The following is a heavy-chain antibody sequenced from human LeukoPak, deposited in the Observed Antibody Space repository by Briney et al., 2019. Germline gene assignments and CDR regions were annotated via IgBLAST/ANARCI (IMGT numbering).Heavy chain of an antibody. CDR3: ARDPPGTDFWSGYRYFDY. D-gene: IGHD3-3*01. CDR2: ISAYNGNT. J-gene: IGHJ4*02. V-gene: IGHV1-18*01. Sequence: ASVKVSCKASGYTFTSYGISWVRQAPGQGLEWMGWISAYNGNTNYAQKLQGRVTMTTDTSTSTAYMEPRSLRSDGTAVYYCARDPPGTDFWSGYRYFDYWGQGTLVTVSS. CDR1: GYTFTSYG.